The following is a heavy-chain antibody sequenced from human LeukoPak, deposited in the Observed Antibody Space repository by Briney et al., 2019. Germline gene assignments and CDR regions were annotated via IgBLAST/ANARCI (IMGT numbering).Heavy chain of an antibody. CDR1: GFTFSSYS. Sequence: PGGSLRLSCAASGFTFSSYSMNWVRQAPGKGLEWVSSISSSSSYIYYADSVKGRFTISRDNAKNSLYLQMNSLRAEDTAVYYCAREATMVRGVIIPPDYFDYWGQATLVTVSS. D-gene: IGHD3-10*01. V-gene: IGHV3-21*01. J-gene: IGHJ4*02. CDR3: AREATMVRGVIIPPDYFDY. CDR2: ISSSSSYI.